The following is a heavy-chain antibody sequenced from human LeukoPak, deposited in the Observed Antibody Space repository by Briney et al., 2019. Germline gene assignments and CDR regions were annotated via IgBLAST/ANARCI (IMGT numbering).Heavy chain of an antibody. CDR2: ISSSSSYI. J-gene: IGHJ4*02. CDR3: ARDLYMTTVTPFDY. Sequence: GGSLRLSCAASGFTFSSYSMHWVRQAPGKGLEWVSSISSSSSYIYYADSVKGRFIISRDNAKNSLYLQMNSLRAEDTAVYYRARDLYMTTVTPFDYWGRGTLVTVSS. D-gene: IGHD4-17*01. CDR1: GFTFSSYS. V-gene: IGHV3-21*01.